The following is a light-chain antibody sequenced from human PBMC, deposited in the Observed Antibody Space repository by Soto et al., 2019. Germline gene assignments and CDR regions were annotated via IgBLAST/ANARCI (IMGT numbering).Light chain of an antibody. CDR1: SSDIGGYNY. CDR2: DVT. J-gene: IGLJ3*02. Sequence: QSALTQPASVSGSPGQSITISCTGTSSDIGGYNYVSWYQQHPGKAPKLMIYDVTNRPSGFSNRFSGSKSGNTASLTISGLQAEDEGDYYCSSYTISGTLVFGGGTNLTVL. V-gene: IGLV2-14*03. CDR3: SSYTISGTLV.